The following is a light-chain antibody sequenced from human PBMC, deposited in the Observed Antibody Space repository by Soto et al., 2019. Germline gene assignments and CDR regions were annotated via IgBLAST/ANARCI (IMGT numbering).Light chain of an antibody. Sequence: EIVLTQSPGTLSLSPGVRATLSCRASQSVSSSYLAWYQQKPGQAPRLLIYGASSRATGIPDRFSGSGSGTDFTLTISRLEPEDLAVYYCQQYGSSPLTFGGGTKVEIK. CDR1: QSVSSSY. V-gene: IGKV3-20*01. J-gene: IGKJ4*01. CDR2: GAS. CDR3: QQYGSSPLT.